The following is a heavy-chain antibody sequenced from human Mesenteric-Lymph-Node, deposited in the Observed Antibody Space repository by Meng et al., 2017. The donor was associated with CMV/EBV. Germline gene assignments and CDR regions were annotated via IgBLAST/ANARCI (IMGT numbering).Heavy chain of an antibody. CDR3: ARMGLWGSGYYHDY. J-gene: IGHJ4*01. CDR2: IYWNDDK. D-gene: IGHD3-22*01. V-gene: IGHV2-5*01. CDR1: GFSLTTSGEG. Sequence: SGFSLTTSGEGVGWVRQPPGKALEWLAVIYWNDDKRYSPSLKTRLTITKDASKNQVVLILTNLNPVDTGTYFCARMGLWGSGYYHDYWGQGTLVTVSS.